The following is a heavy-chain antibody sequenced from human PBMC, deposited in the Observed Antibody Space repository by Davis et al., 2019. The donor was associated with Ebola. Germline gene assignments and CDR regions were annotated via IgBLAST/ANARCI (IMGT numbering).Heavy chain of an antibody. J-gene: IGHJ6*02. CDR3: ARKSEWFGERGYYYYGMDV. V-gene: IGHV1-69*04. D-gene: IGHD3-10*01. CDR1: GGTFSSYA. CDR2: IIPILGIA. Sequence: SVKVSCKASGGTFSSYAISWVRQAPGQGLEWMGRIIPILGIANYAQKFQGRVTITADKSTSTAYMELSSLRSEDTAVYYCARKSEWFGERGYYYYGMDVWGQGTTVTVSS.